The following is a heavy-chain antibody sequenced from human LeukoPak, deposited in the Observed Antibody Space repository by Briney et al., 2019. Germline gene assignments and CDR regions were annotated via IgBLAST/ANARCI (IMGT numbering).Heavy chain of an antibody. J-gene: IGHJ6*02. CDR2: IYPGDSDT. Sequence: GESLKISCEASGYSFTNYWIVWVRQMPGKGLEWMGIIYPGDSDTRYSPSFQGQVTISADKSISTAYLQWSSLKASDTAMYYCARHAVGYSYGYYYYYGMDVWGQGTTVTVSS. D-gene: IGHD5-18*01. CDR1: GYSFTNYW. V-gene: IGHV5-51*01. CDR3: ARHAVGYSYGYYYYYGMDV.